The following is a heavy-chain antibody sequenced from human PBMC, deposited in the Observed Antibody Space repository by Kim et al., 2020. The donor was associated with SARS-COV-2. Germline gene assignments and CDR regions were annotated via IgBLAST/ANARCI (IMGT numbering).Heavy chain of an antibody. D-gene: IGHD3-16*01. CDR3: ARHRGGGPSPCRLDP. V-gene: IGHV4-39*01. J-gene: IGHJ5*02. CDR2: VYYSGST. CDR1: GGSISSSIYY. Sequence: SETLSLTCTVSGGSISSSIYYWGWIRQPPGKGREWIGSVYYSGSTYYNPSLISRVTISVDTSKDQFSLNLSSVTAADTAVYYCARHRGGGPSPCRLDPWGQGTLVTVSS.